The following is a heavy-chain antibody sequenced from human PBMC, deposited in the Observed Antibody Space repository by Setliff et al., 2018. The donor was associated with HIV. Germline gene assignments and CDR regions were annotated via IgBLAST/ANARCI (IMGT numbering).Heavy chain of an antibody. CDR3: ARHLAGDLDY. D-gene: IGHD7-27*01. Sequence: KTSETLSLTCTVTGYSISSGYYWAWIRQPPGKGLEWIGYIYHAGNTYYNPSLKSRVTISVDTSKNQFSLELSSVTATDTAKYYCARHLAGDLDYWGQGTLVTVSS. CDR1: GYSISSGYY. CDR2: IYHAGNT. V-gene: IGHV4-38-2*02. J-gene: IGHJ4*02.